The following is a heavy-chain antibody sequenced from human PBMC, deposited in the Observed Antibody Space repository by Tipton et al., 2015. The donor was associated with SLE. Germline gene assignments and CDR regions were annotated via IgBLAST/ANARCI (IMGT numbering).Heavy chain of an antibody. D-gene: IGHD3-10*01. V-gene: IGHV3-20*03. CDR2: INWNGGSR. J-gene: IGHJ4*02. Sequence: SLRLSYAASGFNFDDYGMSWVRQGPGKGLEWVSGINWNGGSRGYADSVKGRFTISRDNAKNSLHLQMNSLRAEDTALYYCARELLWFTELSSFDYWGQGTLVTVSS. CDR1: GFNFDDYG. CDR3: ARELLWFTELSSFDY.